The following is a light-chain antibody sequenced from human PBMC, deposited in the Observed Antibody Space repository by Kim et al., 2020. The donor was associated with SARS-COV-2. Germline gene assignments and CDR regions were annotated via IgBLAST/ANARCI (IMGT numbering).Light chain of an antibody. J-gene: IGLJ3*02. CDR1: ALTIKV. V-gene: IGLV3-10*01. Sequence: PGQPARITCSGDALTIKVAYWDRQRSGQAPVLVIYEDNKRPCGIPERFSGSSSGTTATLSISGAQVEDEADYDCYSTDSSGDLRVFGGGTRLTVL. CDR3: YSTDSSGDLRV. CDR2: EDN.